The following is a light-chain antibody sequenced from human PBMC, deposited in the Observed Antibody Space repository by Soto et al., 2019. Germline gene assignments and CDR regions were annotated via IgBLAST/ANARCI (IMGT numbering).Light chain of an antibody. V-gene: IGLV1-47*01. CDR1: SSNIGSNY. J-gene: IGLJ1*01. Sequence: QSVLTQPPSASGTPGQRVTISCSGSSSNIGSNYVYWYQQLPGTAPKLLIYRNNQRPSGVPDRFSGSKSGTSASLALSGLRSEDEANYYCAAWEDSLSAFYVFELGTR. CDR3: AAWEDSLSAFYV. CDR2: RNN.